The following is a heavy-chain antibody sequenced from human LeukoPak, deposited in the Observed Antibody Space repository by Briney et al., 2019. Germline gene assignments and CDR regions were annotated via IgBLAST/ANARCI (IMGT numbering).Heavy chain of an antibody. CDR1: GGSISSGDYY. CDR2: IYYSGST. Sequence: SETLSLTCTVSGGSISSGDYYWSWIRQPPGKGLELIGYIYYSGSTYYNPSLKSRVTISVDTSKNQFSLKLSSVTAADTAVYYCARDRRYYAVSFAFDIWGQGTMVTVSS. CDR3: ARDRRYYAVSFAFDI. J-gene: IGHJ3*02. D-gene: IGHD3-10*01. V-gene: IGHV4-30-4*08.